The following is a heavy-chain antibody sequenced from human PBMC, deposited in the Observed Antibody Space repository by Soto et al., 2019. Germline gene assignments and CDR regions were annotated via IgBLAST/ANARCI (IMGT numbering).Heavy chain of an antibody. Sequence: EVQLVESGGGLVQPGGSLRLSCAASGFTVSSNYMSWVRQAPGKGLEWVSVIYSGGSTYYADSVKGRFTMPRDNSKNTPSLKMNSRRAEDTAVYYCARGRGSGTNWGQGTLDTVSS. CDR3: ARGRGSGTN. J-gene: IGHJ4*02. V-gene: IGHV3-66*01. D-gene: IGHD3-10*01. CDR1: GFTVSSNY. CDR2: IYSGGST.